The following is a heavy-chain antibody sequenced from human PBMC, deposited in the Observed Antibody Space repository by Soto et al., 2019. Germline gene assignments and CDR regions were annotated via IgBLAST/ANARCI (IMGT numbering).Heavy chain of an antibody. Sequence: EVQLVESGGGLVKPGGSLRLSCAASGFTFSSFSMNWVRQAPGKGLEWVSSISSSGSYIYYADSVKGRFTISRDNAKHSLYLQMNSLRAEDTAVYYCARDFREVPAALDYWGQGTLVTVSS. CDR1: GFTFSSFS. CDR2: ISSSGSYI. V-gene: IGHV3-21*01. CDR3: ARDFREVPAALDY. J-gene: IGHJ4*02. D-gene: IGHD2-2*01.